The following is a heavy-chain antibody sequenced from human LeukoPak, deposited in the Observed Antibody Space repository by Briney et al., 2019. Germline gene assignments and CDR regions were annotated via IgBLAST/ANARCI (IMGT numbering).Heavy chain of an antibody. V-gene: IGHV5-51*01. J-gene: IGHJ5*02. CDR3: ARGQGYSYGYNWFDP. D-gene: IGHD5-18*01. CDR2: IYPGDSDT. CDR1: GYSFTSYW. Sequence: GESLKISCKGSGYSFTSYWIGWVRRMPGKGLEWMGIIYPGDSDTRYSPSFQGQVTISADKSISTAYLQWSSLKASDTAMYYCARGQGYSYGYNWFDPWGQGTLVTVSS.